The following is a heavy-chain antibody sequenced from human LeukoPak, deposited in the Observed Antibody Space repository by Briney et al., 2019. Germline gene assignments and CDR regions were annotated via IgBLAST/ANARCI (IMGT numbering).Heavy chain of an antibody. J-gene: IGHJ5*02. Sequence: SETLSLTCAVYGGSFSGYYWSWIRQPPGKGLEWIGEINHSGSTNYNPSLKSRVTISVDTSKNQFSLKLSSVTAADTAVYYCARARNYDYVWGSYRLNWFDPWGQGTLVTVSS. CDR3: ARARNYDYVWGSYRLNWFDP. CDR1: GGSFSGYY. V-gene: IGHV4-34*01. CDR2: INHSGST. D-gene: IGHD3-16*02.